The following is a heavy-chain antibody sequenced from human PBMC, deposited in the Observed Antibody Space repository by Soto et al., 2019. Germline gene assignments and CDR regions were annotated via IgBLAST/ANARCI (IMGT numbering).Heavy chain of an antibody. CDR1: GYIFTNND. CDR3: ARMASFGSLNWFDP. Sequence: ASVKVSCKASGYIFTNNDVSWVRQATGQGLEWMGWMNPGSGDTGYAQKFQGRVTMTRNISIATAYMELSSLRADDTAIYYCARMASFGSLNWFDPWGQGTLVTVPS. J-gene: IGHJ5*02. V-gene: IGHV1-8*01. CDR2: MNPGSGDT. D-gene: IGHD5-18*01.